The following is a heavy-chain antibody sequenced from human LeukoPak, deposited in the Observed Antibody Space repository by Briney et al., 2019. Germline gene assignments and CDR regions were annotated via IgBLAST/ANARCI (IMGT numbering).Heavy chain of an antibody. CDR3: ARVDSSGWLQAYYYYYGMDV. Sequence: GASVKVSCKASGYTFTSYDINWVRQAPGQGLEWMGWMNPNSGNTGYAQKFQGRVTMTRNTSISTAYMELSSLRSEDTAVYYCARVDSSGWLQAYYYYYGMDVWGQGTTVTVSS. CDR1: GYTFTSYD. V-gene: IGHV1-8*01. CDR2: MNPNSGNT. J-gene: IGHJ6*02. D-gene: IGHD6-19*01.